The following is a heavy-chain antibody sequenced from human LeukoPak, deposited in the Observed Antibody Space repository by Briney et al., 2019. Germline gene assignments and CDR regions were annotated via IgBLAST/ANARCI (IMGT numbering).Heavy chain of an antibody. CDR2: IYYSGST. CDR1: GGSISSYY. CDR3: ARLSGGSFY. Sequence: KTSETLSLTCAVSGGSISSYYWSWIRQPPGKGLEWIGYIYYSGSTNYNPSLKSRVTISVDTSKNQFSLKLSSATAADTAVYYCARLSGGSFYWGQGTLVTVSS. J-gene: IGHJ4*02. V-gene: IGHV4-59*08. D-gene: IGHD2-15*01.